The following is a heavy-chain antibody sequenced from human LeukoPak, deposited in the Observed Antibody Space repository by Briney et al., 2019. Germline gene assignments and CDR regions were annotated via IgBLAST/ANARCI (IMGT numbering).Heavy chain of an antibody. J-gene: IGHJ4*02. CDR2: INPNSGGT. D-gene: IGHD2-8*01. V-gene: IGHV1-2*02. CDR1: GYTFTGYY. CDR3: ARRYCTNGVCAGNFDY. Sequence: ASVKVSCKASGYTFTGYYMHWVRQAPGQGLEWMGWINPNSGGTNYAQKFQGRVTMTRDTSISTAYMELSRLRSDDTAVYYCARRYCTNGVCAGNFDYWGQGTLVTVSS.